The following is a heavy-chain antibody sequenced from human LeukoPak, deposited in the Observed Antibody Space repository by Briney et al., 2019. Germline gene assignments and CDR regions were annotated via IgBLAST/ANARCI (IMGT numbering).Heavy chain of an antibody. CDR1: SGSISRYY. D-gene: IGHD1-26*01. V-gene: IGHV4-59*08. J-gene: IGHJ5*02. CDR2: IYYTGST. CDR3: ARHGPYLGRLAWFDP. Sequence: TSETLSLTCTDPSGSISRYYWSWIRQPPGKGLEWIGYIYYTGSTNYNPSLKSRVTISVDTSKNQFSLNLSSVTAADTAVYYCARHGPYLGRLAWFDPWGQGTLVTVSS.